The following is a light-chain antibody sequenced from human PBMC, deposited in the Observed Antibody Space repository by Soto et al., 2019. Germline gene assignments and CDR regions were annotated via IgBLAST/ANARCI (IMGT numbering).Light chain of an antibody. Sequence: IILTQAPGTLSVSPGDSLTLSCRASQSISINLAWYQHKPGQAPRLLIHGGSTRATGIPDRISGSGSGTEFTLTISSLQSEDFAVYYCQQFRNWPWTFGQGTKVDI. V-gene: IGKV3D-15*01. CDR3: QQFRNWPWT. CDR2: GGS. CDR1: QSISIN. J-gene: IGKJ1*01.